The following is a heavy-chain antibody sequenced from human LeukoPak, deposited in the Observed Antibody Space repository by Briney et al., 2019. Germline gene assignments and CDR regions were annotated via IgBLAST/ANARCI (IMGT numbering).Heavy chain of an antibody. J-gene: IGHJ3*02. CDR3: ATWRVGGYYIPDAFDI. Sequence: SVKVSCKASGGTFSSYAISWVRQAPGQGLEWMGGIIPIFGTANYAQKFQGRVTMTEDTSTDTAYMELSSLRSEDTAVYYCATWRVGGYYIPDAFDIWGQGTMVTVSS. CDR2: IIPIFGTA. CDR1: GGTFSSYA. V-gene: IGHV1-69*06. D-gene: IGHD3-3*01.